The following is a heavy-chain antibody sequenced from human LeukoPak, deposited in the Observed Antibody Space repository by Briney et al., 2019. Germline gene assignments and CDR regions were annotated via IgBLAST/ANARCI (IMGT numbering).Heavy chain of an antibody. Sequence: GGSLRLSCAASGFMFRGYAVSWVRQAPGKGLEWVSAISDTGDSTYYADSVKGRFTISRDNSKNTLYLQMNSLRVEDTALYFCAKTYYYLSGSLLEDYWGQGALVTVSS. CDR2: ISDTGDST. D-gene: IGHD3-10*01. CDR3: AKTYYYLSGSLLEDY. J-gene: IGHJ4*02. CDR1: GFMFRGYA. V-gene: IGHV3-23*01.